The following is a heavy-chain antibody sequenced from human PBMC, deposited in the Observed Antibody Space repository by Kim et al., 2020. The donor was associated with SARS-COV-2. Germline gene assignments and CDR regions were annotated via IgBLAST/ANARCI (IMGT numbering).Heavy chain of an antibody. CDR3: ARERGRGGYCSSTSCYKYYYYGMDV. Sequence: ETLSLTCAVYGGSFSGYYWSWIRQPPGKGLEWIGEINHSGSTNYNPSLKSRVTISVDTSKNQFSLKLSSVTAADTAVYYCARERGRGGYCSSTSCYKYYYYGMDVWGQGTTVTVSS. CDR2: INHSGST. CDR1: GGSFSGYY. D-gene: IGHD2-2*02. V-gene: IGHV4-34*01. J-gene: IGHJ6*02.